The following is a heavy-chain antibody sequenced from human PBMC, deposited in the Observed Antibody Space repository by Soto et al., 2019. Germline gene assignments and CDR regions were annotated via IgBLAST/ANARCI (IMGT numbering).Heavy chain of an antibody. CDR1: GATFSTNA. CDR2: IIPIFGTT. Sequence: QVQLVQSGAEVKKPGSSVKVSCKASGATFSTNAFSWVRQAPGQGLEWMGGIIPIFGTTDYAQKCQGRRTITADESASTAYMELRNLRSEHTAIYFCARSITATLIREEYWGQGTLVTVSS. V-gene: IGHV1-69*12. CDR3: ARSITATLIREEY. J-gene: IGHJ4*02. D-gene: IGHD5-18*01.